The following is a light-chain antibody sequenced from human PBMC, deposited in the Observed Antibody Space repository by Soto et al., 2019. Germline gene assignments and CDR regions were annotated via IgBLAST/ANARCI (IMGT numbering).Light chain of an antibody. V-gene: IGKV1-6*02. CDR3: LQYYNFSWT. CDR1: QDIRNT. CDR2: AAS. Sequence: AIQMTQSPSSLSASVVDRVAISCRASQDIRNTLAWYQQKPGEAPKLLIFAASDLQSGVPSRFSGSGSVTDFTLAITGLQPEDFATYYCLQYYNFSWTFGQGTRWIS. J-gene: IGKJ1*01.